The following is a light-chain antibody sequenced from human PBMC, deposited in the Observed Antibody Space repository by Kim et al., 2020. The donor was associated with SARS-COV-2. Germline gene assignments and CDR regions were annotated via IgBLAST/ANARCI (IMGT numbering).Light chain of an antibody. Sequence: SYELTQPPSVSVSPGQTASITCFGDKLGDKYACWYQQKPGQSPVLVIYHDSKRPSGIPERFSGSNSGNTATLTISGTQALDEADYYCQAWVISTVVFGGG. CDR2: HDS. CDR3: QAWVISTVV. CDR1: KLGDKY. J-gene: IGLJ2*01. V-gene: IGLV3-1*01.